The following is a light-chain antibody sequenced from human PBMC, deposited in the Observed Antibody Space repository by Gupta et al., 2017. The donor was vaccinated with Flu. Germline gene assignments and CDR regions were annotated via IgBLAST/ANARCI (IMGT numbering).Light chain of an antibody. J-gene: IGLJ3*02. V-gene: IGLV10-54*04. CDR2: RDN. Sequence: QAGLTQPPSVYKGLRQTATLTCTGNSNNVGNQGAAWLQHHQGHPPKVLFARDNSRPSGISERFSASRSGNTASLTIAGLQPEDEADYYCAAWDSSLSVGVFGGGTKLTVL. CDR1: SNNVGNQG. CDR3: AAWDSSLSVGV.